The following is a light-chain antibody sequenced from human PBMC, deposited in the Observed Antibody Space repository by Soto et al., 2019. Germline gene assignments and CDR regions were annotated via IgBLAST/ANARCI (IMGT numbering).Light chain of an antibody. CDR1: SSNSGAGYD. CDR2: GNS. V-gene: IGLV1-40*01. J-gene: IGLJ2*01. Sequence: QSVLTQPPSVSGAPGQRVAISCTGSSSNSGAGYDVHWYERLPETAPKLLIYGNSNRPSGVPDRVSGSKSGTSASLAITGLQAEDEADYYCQSYDSSLSGYVVFGGGAKLTVL. CDR3: QSYDSSLSGYVV.